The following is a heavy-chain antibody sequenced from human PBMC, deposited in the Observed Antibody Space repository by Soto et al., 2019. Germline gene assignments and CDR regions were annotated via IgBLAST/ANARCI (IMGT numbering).Heavy chain of an antibody. CDR2: IWYDGSNK. CDR1: GFTFSSYG. D-gene: IGHD6-19*01. Sequence: QVQLVESGGGVVQPGRSLRLSCAASGFTFSSYGMHWVRQAPGKGLEWVAVIWYDGSNKYYADSVKGRFTISRDNSKNTLYLQMTSLRAEDTAVYYCAREGWPFDYYYGMDVWGQGTTVTVSS. J-gene: IGHJ6*02. CDR3: AREGWPFDYYYGMDV. V-gene: IGHV3-33*01.